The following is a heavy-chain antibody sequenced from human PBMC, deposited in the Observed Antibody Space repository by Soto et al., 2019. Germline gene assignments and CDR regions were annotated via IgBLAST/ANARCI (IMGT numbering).Heavy chain of an antibody. CDR3: ARGQWPHRFAN. CDR1: GESLNYFY. Sequence: QVQLQQWGAGLLKPSETLSLTCAVYGESLNYFYWSWIRQAPGKGLEWIGEFYDGGSINYNPSLKSRVTISAATSKTQFSRRVTSVTAADTAIYFCARGQWPHRFANWGQGTLVTVSS. CDR2: FYDGGSI. J-gene: IGHJ5*02. D-gene: IGHD6-19*01. V-gene: IGHV4-34*01.